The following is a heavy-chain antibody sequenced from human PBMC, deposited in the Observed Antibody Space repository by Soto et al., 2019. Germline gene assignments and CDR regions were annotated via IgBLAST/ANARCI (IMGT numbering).Heavy chain of an antibody. J-gene: IGHJ3*02. CDR3: ARMNQLAPKRNAFDI. CDR1: GDSIISYF. D-gene: IGHD1-1*01. CDR2: IHYSGDT. V-gene: IGHV4-59*01. Sequence: PSETLSLTCTFSGDSIISYFWTWIRQSPGKGLQWIGYIHYSGDTNYSPSLKSRVTVSVDTSKNQFSLRLTSVTAADTAVYYCARMNQLAPKRNAFDIWGQGTMVTVSS.